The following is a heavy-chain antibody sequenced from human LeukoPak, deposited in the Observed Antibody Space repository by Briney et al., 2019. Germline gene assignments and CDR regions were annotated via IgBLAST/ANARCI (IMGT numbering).Heavy chain of an antibody. Sequence: ASVKVSCKASGGTFSSYAISWARQAPGQGLEWMGGIIPIFGTANYAQKFQGRVTITTDESTSTAYMELSSLRSEDTAVYYCAREFRDYDILTGYPTSLFDYWGQGTLVTVSS. CDR2: IIPIFGTA. J-gene: IGHJ4*02. V-gene: IGHV1-69*05. D-gene: IGHD3-9*01. CDR1: GGTFSSYA. CDR3: AREFRDYDILTGYPTSLFDY.